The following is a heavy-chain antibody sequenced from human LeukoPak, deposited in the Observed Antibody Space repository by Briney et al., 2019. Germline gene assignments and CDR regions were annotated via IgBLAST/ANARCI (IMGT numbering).Heavy chain of an antibody. CDR1: GGTFSSYA. CDR3: ARGTPSSSGWLYYGMDV. CDR2: IIPIFGTA. V-gene: IGHV1-69*05. D-gene: IGHD6-19*01. J-gene: IGHJ6*02. Sequence: SVKVSCKASGGTFSSYAISWVRQAPGQGLEWMGGIIPIFGTANYAQKFQGRVTITTDESTSTAYMELSSLRAEDTAVYYCARGTPSSSGWLYYGMDVWGQGTTVTVSS.